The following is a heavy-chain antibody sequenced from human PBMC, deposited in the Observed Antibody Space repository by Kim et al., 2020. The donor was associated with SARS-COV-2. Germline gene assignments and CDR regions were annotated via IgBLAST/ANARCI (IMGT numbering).Heavy chain of an antibody. CDR3: ARDFCGGDCYYVDY. J-gene: IGHJ4*02. V-gene: IGHV3-33*01. CDR1: GFTFSHYG. CDR2: IWYDGSNT. Sequence: GGSLRLSCAASGFTFSHYGMHWVRQAPGKGLEWVAVIWYDGSNTEYVDSVKGRFTISRDNSENMLYLQMKRLRDDDTAVYYFARDFCGGDCYYVDYWGQG. D-gene: IGHD2-21*02.